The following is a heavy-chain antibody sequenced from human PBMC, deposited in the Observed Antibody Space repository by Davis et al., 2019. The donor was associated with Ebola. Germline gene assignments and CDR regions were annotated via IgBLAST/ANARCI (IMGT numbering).Heavy chain of an antibody. CDR2: INHSGST. J-gene: IGHJ5*02. CDR1: GGSFSGYY. V-gene: IGHV4-34*01. CDR3: ARGLIVIAARPKSGYGWFDP. D-gene: IGHD6-6*01. Sequence: GSLRLSCAVYGGSFSGYYWSWIRQPPGKGLEWIGEINHSGSTNYNPSLKSRVTISVDTSKNQFSLKLSSVTAADTAVYYCARGLIVIAARPKSGYGWFDPWGQGTLVTVSS.